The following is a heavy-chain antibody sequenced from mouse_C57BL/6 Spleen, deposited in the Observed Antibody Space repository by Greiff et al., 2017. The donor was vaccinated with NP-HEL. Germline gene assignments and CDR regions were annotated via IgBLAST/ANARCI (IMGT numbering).Heavy chain of an antibody. CDR2: IYPGSGNT. Sequence: VQLQQSGPELVKPGASVKISCKASGYSFTSYYIHWVKQRPGQGLEWIGWIYPGSGNTKYNEKFKGKATLTADTSSSTAYMQLSSLTSEDSAVYYCAREGDYDYDEGFAYWGQGTLVTVSA. D-gene: IGHD2-4*01. CDR3: AREGDYDYDEGFAY. CDR1: GYSFTSYY. J-gene: IGHJ3*01. V-gene: IGHV1-66*01.